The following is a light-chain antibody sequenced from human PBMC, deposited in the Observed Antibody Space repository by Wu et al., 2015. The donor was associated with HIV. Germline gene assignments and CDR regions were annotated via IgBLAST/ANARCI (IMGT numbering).Light chain of an antibody. CDR2: GAS. J-gene: IGKJ1*01. Sequence: EIVMTQSSATLSVSPGERAILSCRASQSLNINIAWYQHKPGQAPRLLIYGASTRATNIPPRFSGSGSGTEFTLTITSLQSEDFAVYYCQQYNDWPRTFGQGTKVEVK. CDR3: QQYNDWPRT. V-gene: IGKV3-15*01. CDR1: QSLNIN.